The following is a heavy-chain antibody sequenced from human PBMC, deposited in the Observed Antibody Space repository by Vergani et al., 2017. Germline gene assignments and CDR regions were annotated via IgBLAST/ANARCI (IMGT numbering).Heavy chain of an antibody. CDR1: GFSFSTYG. Sequence: QVQLVESGGGVVQPGGSLRLSCAASGFSFSTYGMHWVRQAPGRGLEWVAFLRYDGSNEYYGDAVKGRFIISRDNSKNMLSLEMHSLRPEDTAVYYCARHRPSSYCSSRSCDPDFDLWGRGTQVTVSS. CDR3: ARHRPSSYCSSRSCDPDFDL. J-gene: IGHJ2*01. CDR2: LRYDGSNE. D-gene: IGHD2-2*01. V-gene: IGHV3-30*02.